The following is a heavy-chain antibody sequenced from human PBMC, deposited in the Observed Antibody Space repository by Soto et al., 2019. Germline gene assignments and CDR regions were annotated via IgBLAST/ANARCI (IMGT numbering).Heavy chain of an antibody. J-gene: IGHJ4*02. Sequence: QVQLVQSGAEVKKPGSSVKVSCKASGGTFNNYAISWVRQAPGQGLEWMGGIIPIFGTANYAQKFQDRVTITADESTTTAYMELRSLRSEDTAVYYCARGADYDRSAYYYFYWGQGTLVTVSS. CDR2: IIPIFGTA. CDR3: ARGADYDRSAYYYFY. CDR1: GGTFNNYA. V-gene: IGHV1-69*01. D-gene: IGHD3-22*01.